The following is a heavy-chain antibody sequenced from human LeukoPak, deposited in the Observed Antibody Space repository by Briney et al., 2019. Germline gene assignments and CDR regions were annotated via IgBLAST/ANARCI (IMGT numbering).Heavy chain of an antibody. Sequence: GGSLRLSCAASGFTFSNAWMSWVRQAPGKGLEWVGRIKSKTDGGTTDYAAPVKGRFTISRDDSKNTLYLQMNSLKTEDTAVYYCTTLIQLSSFRTYYFDYWGQGTLVTVSS. CDR3: TTLIQLSSFRTYYFDY. CDR2: IKSKTDGGTT. J-gene: IGHJ4*02. V-gene: IGHV3-15*01. CDR1: GFTFSNAW. D-gene: IGHD5-18*01.